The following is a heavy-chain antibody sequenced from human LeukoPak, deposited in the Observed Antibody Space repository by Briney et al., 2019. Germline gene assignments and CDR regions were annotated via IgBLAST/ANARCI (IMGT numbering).Heavy chain of an antibody. Sequence: GGSLRLSCAASGFTFSSYAMSWVRQAPGKGLEWVSAISGSGGSTYYADSVKGRFTISRDNSKNTLYLEMHNLRAEDTAAYYCAKENGDLLTGPFDYWGQGTLVTVSP. D-gene: IGHD3-9*01. CDR2: ISGSGGST. CDR1: GFTFSSYA. V-gene: IGHV3-23*01. J-gene: IGHJ4*02. CDR3: AKENGDLLTGPFDY.